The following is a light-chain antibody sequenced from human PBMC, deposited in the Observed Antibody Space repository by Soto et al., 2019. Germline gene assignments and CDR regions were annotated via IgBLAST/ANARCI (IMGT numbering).Light chain of an antibody. Sequence: DIQMTQSPSTLSASVGDRVTITCRASQSISSWLAWYQQKPGNAPKLLIYDASSLEGGVPSRYSGSGAGSEIYLTTSSLTHDVVETYFCQQDNSHRMLGQVTKV. V-gene: IGKV1-5*01. CDR3: QQDNSHRM. CDR1: QSISSW. CDR2: DAS. J-gene: IGKJ1*01.